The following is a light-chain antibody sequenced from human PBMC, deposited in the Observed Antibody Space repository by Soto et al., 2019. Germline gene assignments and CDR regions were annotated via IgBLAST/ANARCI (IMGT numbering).Light chain of an antibody. CDR3: SSYASTSTAV. Sequence: QSALTQPASVSGSPGQSITISCTGTSSDVGAYNYVSWYQQHPGKAPKLMIYEVNSRPSGVSTRFSGSKSGITASLTISGLQAEDEGDYYCSSYASTSTAVFGTGTKVTVL. CDR1: SSDVGAYNY. CDR2: EVN. V-gene: IGLV2-14*01. J-gene: IGLJ1*01.